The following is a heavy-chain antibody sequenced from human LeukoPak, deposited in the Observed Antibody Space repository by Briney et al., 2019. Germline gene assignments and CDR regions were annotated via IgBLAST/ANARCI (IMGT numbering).Heavy chain of an antibody. CDR3: AKDRTRGYYGSGSSNFDY. D-gene: IGHD3-10*01. CDR2: ISGSGGST. V-gene: IGHV3-23*01. CDR1: GFTFSSYA. Sequence: PGGSLRLSCAASGFTFSSYAMSWVRQAPGKGLEWVSAISGSGGSTYYADSVKGRFTISRDNSKNTLYLQMNSLRAEDTAVYYCAKDRTRGYYGSGSSNFDYWGQGTLVTASS. J-gene: IGHJ4*02.